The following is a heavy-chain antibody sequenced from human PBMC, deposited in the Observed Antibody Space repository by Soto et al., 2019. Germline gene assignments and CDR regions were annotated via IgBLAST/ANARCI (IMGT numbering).Heavy chain of an antibody. CDR1: GGTFSSYA. D-gene: IGHD2-21*02. CDR3: AREIVVVTAMRDAFDI. J-gene: IGHJ3*02. V-gene: IGHV1-69*01. Sequence: QVQLVQSVAEVKKPGSSVKVSCKASGGTFSSYAISWVRQAPGQGLEWMGGIIPIFGTANYAQKFQGRVTITADESTSTAYMELSSLRSEDTAVYYCAREIVVVTAMRDAFDIWGQGTMVTVSS. CDR2: IIPIFGTA.